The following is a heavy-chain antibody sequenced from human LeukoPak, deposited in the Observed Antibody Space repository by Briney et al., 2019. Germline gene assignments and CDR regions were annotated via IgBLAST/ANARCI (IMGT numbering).Heavy chain of an antibody. J-gene: IGHJ6*03. V-gene: IGHV4-4*07. Sequence: SETLSLTCTVSGGSISSYYWSWIRQPAGKGLEWIGRIYTSGNTNYNPSLKSRVTMSVDTSKNQFSLKLSSVTAADTAVYYCARDSAAGNYYYYMDVWGKGTTVTVSS. CDR3: ARDSAAGNYYYYMDV. CDR1: GGSISSYY. D-gene: IGHD6-13*01. CDR2: IYTSGNT.